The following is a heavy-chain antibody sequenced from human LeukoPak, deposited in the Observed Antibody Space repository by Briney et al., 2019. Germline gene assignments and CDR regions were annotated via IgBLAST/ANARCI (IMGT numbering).Heavy chain of an antibody. D-gene: IGHD5-24*01. V-gene: IGHV3-23*01. J-gene: IGHJ3*02. CDR1: GFTFSSYA. Sequence: GGSLRLSCAASGFTFSSYAMSWVRQAPGKGLEWVSAISGSGGSTYYADSVKGRFTISRDNSKNTLYLQMNSLRAEDTAVYYCAKDGEMATIRPDAFDIWGQGTMVTVSS. CDR3: AKDGEMATIRPDAFDI. CDR2: ISGSGGST.